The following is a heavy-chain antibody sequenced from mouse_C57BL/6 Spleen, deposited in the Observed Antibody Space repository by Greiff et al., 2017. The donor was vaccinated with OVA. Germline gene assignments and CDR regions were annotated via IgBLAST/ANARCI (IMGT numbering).Heavy chain of an antibody. CDR1: GYSITSGYY. CDR3: ARGGDYDYYAMDY. CDR2: ISYDGSN. Sequence: EVQLVESGPGLVKPSQSLSLTCSVTGYSITSGYYWNWIRQFPGNKLEWMGYISYDGSNNYNPSLKNRISITRDTSKNQFFLKLNSVTTEDTATYYCARGGDYDYYAMDYWGQGTSVTVSS. V-gene: IGHV3-6*01. D-gene: IGHD2-4*01. J-gene: IGHJ4*01.